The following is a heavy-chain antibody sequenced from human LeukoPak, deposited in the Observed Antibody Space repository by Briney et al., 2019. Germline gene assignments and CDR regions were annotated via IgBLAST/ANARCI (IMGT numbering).Heavy chain of an antibody. V-gene: IGHV3-11*06. J-gene: IGHJ4*02. Sequence: RGSLRLSCAASGFTFSDYYMTWIRRAPGKGLEWASYISSSSSYTNYADSVKGRFTISRDNAKNSLYLQMNSLRAEDSAVYSCARVRGRQQLVYFDYWGQGTLVTVSS. D-gene: IGHD6-13*01. CDR2: ISSSSSYT. CDR1: GFTFSDYY. CDR3: ARVRGRQQLVYFDY.